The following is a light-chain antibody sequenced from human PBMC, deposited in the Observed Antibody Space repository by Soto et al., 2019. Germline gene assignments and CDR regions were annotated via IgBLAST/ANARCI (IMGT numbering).Light chain of an antibody. V-gene: IGKV3-20*01. CDR2: GAS. J-gene: IGKJ1*01. Sequence: EIVLTQSPGTLSLSPGERATLSCRASQSVSSSYLAWYQQKPGQAPRLLISGASSRATGIPNRFSGSGSGTDFTLTISRLEPEDFEVYYCQQYGSSPWTFGQGTKVEIK. CDR1: QSVSSSY. CDR3: QQYGSSPWT.